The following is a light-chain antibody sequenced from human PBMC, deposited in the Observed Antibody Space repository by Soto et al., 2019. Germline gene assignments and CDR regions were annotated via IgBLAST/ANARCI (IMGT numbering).Light chain of an antibody. CDR2: DVS. V-gene: IGLV2-14*01. CDR1: SSDVGGYNY. CDR3: SSYTSSSTLVV. J-gene: IGLJ2*01. Sequence: QSALTQPASVSGSPGQSITISCTGTSSDVGGYNYVSWYQQHPGKLPKLMIYDVSNGPSGVSNRFSGSKSGNTASLTISGLQAEDEADYYCSSYTSSSTLVVFGGGTKVTVI.